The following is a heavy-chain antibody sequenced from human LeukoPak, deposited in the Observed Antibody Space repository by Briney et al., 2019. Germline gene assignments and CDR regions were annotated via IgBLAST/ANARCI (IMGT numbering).Heavy chain of an antibody. J-gene: IGHJ4*02. CDR2: IHHSGSA. D-gene: IGHD2-8*02. CDR3: ARLPHCPGGKCRDGGVHIDY. CDR1: GYSTSRGYY. V-gene: IGHV4-38-2*02. Sequence: SETLSLTCSVSGYSTSRGYYWGWIRQPPGQGLEWIGSIHHSGSAYYKSSLKSRVTISVDTSRNQFSMKLSSVTAADTAVYYCARLPHCPGGKCRDGGVHIDYWGQGTLVTVSS.